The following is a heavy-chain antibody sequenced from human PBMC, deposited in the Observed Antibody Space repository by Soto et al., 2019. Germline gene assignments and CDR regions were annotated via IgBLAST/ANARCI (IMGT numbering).Heavy chain of an antibody. CDR2: IIPSFGTA. CDR3: ARVGDDAFDI. Sequence: SVKVSCKASGGTFSSYAISWVRQAPGQGLEWMGIIIPSFGTASYAQKFQGRVTMTRDTSTSTVYMELSSLRSEDTAVYYCARVGDDAFDIWGQGTMVTVSS. CDR1: GGTFSSYA. J-gene: IGHJ3*02. D-gene: IGHD1-26*01. V-gene: IGHV1-69*05.